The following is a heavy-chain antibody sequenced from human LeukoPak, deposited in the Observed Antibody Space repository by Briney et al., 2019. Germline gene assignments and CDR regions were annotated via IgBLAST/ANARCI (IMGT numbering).Heavy chain of an antibody. J-gene: IGHJ4*02. Sequence: GASLRLSCAASGFTFSSYAMNWVRQAPGKGLEWVSSISSSSSYIYYADSVKGRFTISRDNTKNSLYLQMNSLRAEDTAVYYCARDGDIVVVPAAFEGYFDYWGQGTLVTVSS. CDR3: ARDGDIVVVPAAFEGYFDY. V-gene: IGHV3-21*01. D-gene: IGHD2-2*01. CDR2: ISSSSSYI. CDR1: GFTFSSYA.